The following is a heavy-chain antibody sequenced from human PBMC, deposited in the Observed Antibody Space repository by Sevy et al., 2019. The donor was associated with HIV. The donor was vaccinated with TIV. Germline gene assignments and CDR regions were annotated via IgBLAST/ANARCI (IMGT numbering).Heavy chain of an antibody. CDR2: IYTSGST. Sequence: SENLSLTCTVSGGSISSYYWSWIRQPAGKGLEWIGRIYTSGSTNYNPSLKSRVTMSVDTSKNQFSLKLSSVTAADTAVYYCARRRLGESNVDAFDIWGQGTMVTVSS. CDR1: GGSISSYY. V-gene: IGHV4-4*07. CDR3: ARRRLGESNVDAFDI. D-gene: IGHD3-16*01. J-gene: IGHJ3*02.